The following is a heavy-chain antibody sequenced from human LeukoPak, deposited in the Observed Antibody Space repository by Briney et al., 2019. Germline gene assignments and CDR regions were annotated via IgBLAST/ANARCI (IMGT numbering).Heavy chain of an antibody. V-gene: IGHV3-30*18. CDR3: AKDHTTMGLSGY. CDR1: GFTFSTYG. D-gene: IGHD3-16*02. J-gene: IGHJ4*02. Sequence: GRSLRLSCAASGFTFSTYGMHWVRQAPGKGLEWVAVISSDGSNKYYADSVKGRFTISRDNSKNTLYLQMNSLRAGDTAVYYCAKDHTTMGLSGYWGQGTLVTVSS. CDR2: ISSDGSNK.